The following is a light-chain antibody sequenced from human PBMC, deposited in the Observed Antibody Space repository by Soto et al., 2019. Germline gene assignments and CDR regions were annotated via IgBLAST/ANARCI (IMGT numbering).Light chain of an antibody. CDR1: PGIRKY. Sequence: IQMNQSPTSLSAFVGSRGLITCPSGPGIRKYLAWYQQKPGKVPKLLLHAATTVPSGVPSRFSGSGSGTDFTLTISSLQPEDVATYYCQKYNSAPWTFGQGTKVEIK. CDR3: QKYNSAPWT. V-gene: IGKV1-27*01. CDR2: AAT. J-gene: IGKJ1*01.